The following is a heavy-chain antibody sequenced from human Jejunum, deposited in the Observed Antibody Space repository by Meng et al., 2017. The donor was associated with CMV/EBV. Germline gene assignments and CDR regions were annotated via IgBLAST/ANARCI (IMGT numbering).Heavy chain of an antibody. CDR3: ARANNHAMDV. CDR1: GFTFSIYA. D-gene: IGHD1/OR15-1a*01. Sequence: CAASGFTFSIYAMTWVRQAPGKGLEWVSAISGSDSSTFYADSVKGRFTISRDNSENTLYLQMNSLRAEDTAVYYCARANNHAMDVWGQGTTVIVSS. CDR2: ISGSDSST. V-gene: IGHV3-23*01. J-gene: IGHJ6*02.